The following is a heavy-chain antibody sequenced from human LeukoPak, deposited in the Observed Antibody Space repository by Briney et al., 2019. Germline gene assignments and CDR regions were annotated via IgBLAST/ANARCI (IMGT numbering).Heavy chain of an antibody. CDR3: ARGGSYRDGWFDP. J-gene: IGHJ5*02. Sequence: SETLSLTCTVSGGSISSYYWSWIRQPPGNGLEWIGYIYYSGSTNYNPSLKSRVTISVDTSKNQSSLKLSSVTAADTAVYYCARGGSYRDGWFDPWGQGTLVTVSS. D-gene: IGHD1-26*01. CDR1: GGSISSYY. CDR2: IYYSGST. V-gene: IGHV4-59*01.